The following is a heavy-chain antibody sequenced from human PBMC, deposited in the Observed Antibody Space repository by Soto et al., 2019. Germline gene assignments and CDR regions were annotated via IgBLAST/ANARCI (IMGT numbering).Heavy chain of an antibody. V-gene: IGHV3-30*18. J-gene: IGHJ4*02. CDR2: MSYDGSHQ. CDR1: GFTLSGND. Sequence: ESGGGVVQPGRSLRLSCAASGFTLSGNDMHWVRQAPGTGPEWVAVMSYDGSHQYYADSVKGRFTISRDTSKSTLYLQMNSLRTEDTAVYYCAKGGWYTSSSPSDCWGQGTLVTVSS. CDR3: AKGGWYTSSSPSDC. D-gene: IGHD6-6*01.